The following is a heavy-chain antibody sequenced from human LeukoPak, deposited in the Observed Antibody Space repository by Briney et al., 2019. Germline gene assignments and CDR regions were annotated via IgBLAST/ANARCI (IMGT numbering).Heavy chain of an antibody. Sequence: ASVKVSCKASGYTFTAYYIHWVRQAPGQGLEWMGWISPNSGGTNYAQKLQGRVTMTTDTSTSTAYMELRSLRSDDTAVYYCARMILLLGDVLTVPPRGFDYWGQGTLVTVSS. CDR1: GYTFTAYY. D-gene: IGHD3-9*01. CDR2: ISPNSGGT. J-gene: IGHJ4*02. CDR3: ARMILLLGDVLTVPPRGFDY. V-gene: IGHV1-2*02.